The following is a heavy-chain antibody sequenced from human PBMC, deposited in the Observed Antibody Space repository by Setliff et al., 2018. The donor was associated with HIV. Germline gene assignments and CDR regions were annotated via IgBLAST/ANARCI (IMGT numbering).Heavy chain of an antibody. CDR1: GGSFSGYY. V-gene: IGHV4-34*01. CDR2: INHSGST. J-gene: IGHJ4*02. CDR3: ARHRKDDYFLTAYFDS. Sequence: PSETLSLTCAVYGGSFSGYYWSLIRQPPGKGLEWIGEINHSGSTNYNPSHKSRVTISVDTSKNQFSLTLTSVTATDTAVYYCARHRKDDYFLTAYFDSLGQGALVTVSS. D-gene: IGHD4-17*01.